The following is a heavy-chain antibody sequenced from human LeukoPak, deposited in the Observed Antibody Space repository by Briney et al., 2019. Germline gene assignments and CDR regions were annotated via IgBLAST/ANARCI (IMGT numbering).Heavy chain of an antibody. V-gene: IGHV5-51*01. CDR2: IYPGDSDT. CDR3: ARLEGLRYFDWLLPIDY. J-gene: IGHJ4*02. D-gene: IGHD3-9*01. Sequence: RSGESLQISRQGSGSSFTSYWIGCVRQLPGKGLEWMGIIYPGDSDTSYSPSFQGQVTISADKSISTAYLQWSSLKASDTAMYYCARLEGLRYFDWLLPIDYWGQGTLVTVSS. CDR1: GSSFTSYW.